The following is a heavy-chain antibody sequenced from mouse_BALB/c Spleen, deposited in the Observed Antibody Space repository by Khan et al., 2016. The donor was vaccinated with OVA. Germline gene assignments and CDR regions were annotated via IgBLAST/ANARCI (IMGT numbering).Heavy chain of an antibody. D-gene: IGHD2-14*01. CDR3: ARGGYGGFAY. Sequence: VQLKQSGAELVKPGASVKLSCKASGYTFTSYDINWVRQRPEQGLEWIGWMFPGDGSTKYNENFKGKATLTTDKSSSTAYMQLSRLTSEDSGADFCARGGYGGFAYWGQGTLVTVSA. J-gene: IGHJ3*01. CDR2: MFPGDGST. CDR1: GYTFTSYD. V-gene: IGHV1-85*01.